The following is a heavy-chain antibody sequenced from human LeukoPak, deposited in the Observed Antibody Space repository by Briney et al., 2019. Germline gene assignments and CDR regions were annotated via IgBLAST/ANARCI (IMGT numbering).Heavy chain of an antibody. CDR1: GGSISSYY. Sequence: SETLSLTCTVSGGSISSYYWSWIRQPPGKGLEWIGYIYYSGSTNYNPSLKSRVTISVDTSKNQFSLKLSSVTAADTAVYYCARDQWELRGGNWFDPWGQGTLVTASS. D-gene: IGHD1-26*01. CDR3: ARDQWELRGGNWFDP. J-gene: IGHJ5*02. V-gene: IGHV4-59*01. CDR2: IYYSGST.